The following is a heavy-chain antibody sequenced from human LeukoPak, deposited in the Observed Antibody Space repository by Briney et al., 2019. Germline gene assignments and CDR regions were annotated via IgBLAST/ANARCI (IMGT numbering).Heavy chain of an antibody. Sequence: ASVKVSCKASGYTFTSYVISWVRQAPGQGLEWMGWISAFNGKTNYAQKRQGRVTSTTDTSTSTAYMEMRSLRSDDTAVYYCARDTVGATRRGFCDYWGQGTLVTVSS. V-gene: IGHV1-18*01. D-gene: IGHD1-26*01. CDR3: ARDTVGATRRGFCDY. CDR2: ISAFNGKT. J-gene: IGHJ4*02. CDR1: GYTFTSYV.